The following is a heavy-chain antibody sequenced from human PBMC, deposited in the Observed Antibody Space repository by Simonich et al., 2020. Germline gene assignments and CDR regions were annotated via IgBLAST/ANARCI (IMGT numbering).Heavy chain of an antibody. CDR2: ISWNSGSI. D-gene: IGHD2-15*01. CDR3: AKDSGYCSGGSCYYFDY. Sequence: VQLVVSVGGLVQPGRYLRLSFAVSGFAFDCFAMRWGRQARGKGLEGVSGISWNSGSIGYADSVKGRFTISRDNAKNSLYLQMNSLRAEDTALYYCAKDSGYCSGGSCYYFDYWGQGTLVTVSS. V-gene: IGHV3-9*01. J-gene: IGHJ4*02. CDR1: GFAFDCFA.